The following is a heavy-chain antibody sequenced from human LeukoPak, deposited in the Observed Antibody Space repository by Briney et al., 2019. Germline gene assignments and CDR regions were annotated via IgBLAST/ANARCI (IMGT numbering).Heavy chain of an antibody. CDR3: ARAGDIVVVPAARTICFDI. V-gene: IGHV1-46*01. CDR2: INPSGGST. CDR1: GYTFTSYY. J-gene: IGHJ3*02. Sequence: ASVTVSFKASGYTFTSYYMHWVRQAPGQGLEWVGIINPSGGSTSYAQKFQGRVTMTRDTSTSTVYMELSSLRSEDTAVYYCARAGDIVVVPAARTICFDIWGQGTMVTVSS. D-gene: IGHD2-2*01.